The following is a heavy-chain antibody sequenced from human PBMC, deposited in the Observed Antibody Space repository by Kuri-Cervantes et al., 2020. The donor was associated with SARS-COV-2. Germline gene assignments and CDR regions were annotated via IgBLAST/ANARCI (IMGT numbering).Heavy chain of an antibody. V-gene: IGHV3-7*01. CDR1: GFTFSSYW. Sequence: GGSLRLSCAASGFTFSSYWMSWVRQAPGKGLEWVANIKQDGSEKYYVDSVKGRFTISRDNAKNSLYLQMNSLRAEDTAVYYCARDGGRDYDSWSGYSYYYYYYMDVWGKGTTVTVSS. CDR2: IKQDGSEK. D-gene: IGHD3-3*01. CDR3: ARDGGRDYDSWSGYSYYYYYYMDV. J-gene: IGHJ6*03.